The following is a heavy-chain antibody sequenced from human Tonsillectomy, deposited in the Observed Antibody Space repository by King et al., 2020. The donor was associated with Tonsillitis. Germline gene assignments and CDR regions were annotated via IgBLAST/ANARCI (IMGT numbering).Heavy chain of an antibody. CDR1: GGSISSYY. J-gene: IGHJ6*03. V-gene: IGHV4-59*01. CDR3: ARTRSNYYYYFMDV. CDR2: IYYSGST. Sequence: VQLQESGPGLVNPSETLSLTCTVSGGSISSYYWSWIRQPPGKGLEWIGYIYYSGSTDYNPSLRSRVTMSVDTSKNHFSLNLSSVTAADTAVYYCARTRSNYYYYFMDVWGKGATVTVSS.